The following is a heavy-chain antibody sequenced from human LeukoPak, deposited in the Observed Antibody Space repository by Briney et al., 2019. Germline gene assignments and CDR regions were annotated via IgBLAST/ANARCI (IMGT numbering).Heavy chain of an antibody. Sequence: SETLSLTCAVYGASFSGYYWSWIRQPPGKGLEWIGEINHSGSTNYNPSLKSRVTISVDTSKNQFSLKPSSVTAADTAVYYCARRRLLWFGESYTFDYWGQGTLVIVSS. CDR3: ARRRLLWFGESYTFDY. V-gene: IGHV4-34*01. J-gene: IGHJ4*02. D-gene: IGHD3-10*01. CDR2: INHSGST. CDR1: GASFSGYY.